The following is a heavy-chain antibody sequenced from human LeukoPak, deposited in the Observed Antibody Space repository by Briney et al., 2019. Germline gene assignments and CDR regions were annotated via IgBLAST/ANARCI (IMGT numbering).Heavy chain of an antibody. CDR1: GFTFSGYW. CDR3: ARGGGWDTIFRVVQYMDV. CDR2: IDNGGSGT. Sequence: GGSLRLSCAASGFTFSGYWMHWVRQVPEKGLVLVSRIDNGGSGTTYADSVNGRFTVSRDNAKNTLYLQMNSLRAEDTAIYYCARGGGWDTIFRVVQYMDVWGKGTTVTVSS. V-gene: IGHV3-74*01. J-gene: IGHJ6*03. D-gene: IGHD3-3*01.